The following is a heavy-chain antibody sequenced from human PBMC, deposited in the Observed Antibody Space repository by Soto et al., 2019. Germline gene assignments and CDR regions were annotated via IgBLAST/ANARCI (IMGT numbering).Heavy chain of an antibody. Sequence: QVQLVESGGGVVQPGRSLRLSCAASGVTFSSYGMHWVRQAPGKGREWVAVISYDGTNKYYADSVKGRVTISRDDSKNTLYLQMNSLRPEDTAVYYCARETATRGYSFLVDYWGQGTLVTVSS. J-gene: IGHJ4*02. CDR1: GVTFSSYG. CDR2: ISYDGTNK. D-gene: IGHD5-18*01. V-gene: IGHV3-30*03. CDR3: ARETATRGYSFLVDY.